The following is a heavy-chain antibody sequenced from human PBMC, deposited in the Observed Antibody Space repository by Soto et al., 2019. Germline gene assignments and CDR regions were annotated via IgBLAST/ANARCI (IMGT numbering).Heavy chain of an antibody. J-gene: IGHJ4*02. CDR3: ARAPFGSGWYYFDY. CDR1: GGSISSGGYY. V-gene: IGHV4-31*03. Sequence: SETLSLTCTVSGGSISSGGYYWSWIRQHPGKGLEWIGYIYYSGSTYYNPSLKSRVTISVDTSKNQFSLKLSSVTAADTAVYYCARAPFGSGWYYFDYWGQGTLVTVSP. D-gene: IGHD6-19*01. CDR2: IYYSGST.